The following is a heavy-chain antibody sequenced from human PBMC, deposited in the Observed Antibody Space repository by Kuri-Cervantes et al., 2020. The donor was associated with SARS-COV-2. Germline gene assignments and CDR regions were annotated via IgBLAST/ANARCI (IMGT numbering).Heavy chain of an antibody. CDR2: ISIDGSNK. D-gene: IGHD6-19*01. J-gene: IGHJ6*03. V-gene: IGHV3-30*18. Sequence: GGSLRLSCAPAGFTFSSYAMIWVRQAPGKGLEWVAVISIDGSNKYYADSVKGRFTISRDNSKNTLYLQMNSLRAEDTAVYYCAKDWGAGQWLEYYYYMDVWGKGTAVTVSS. CDR1: GFTFSSYA. CDR3: AKDWGAGQWLEYYYYMDV.